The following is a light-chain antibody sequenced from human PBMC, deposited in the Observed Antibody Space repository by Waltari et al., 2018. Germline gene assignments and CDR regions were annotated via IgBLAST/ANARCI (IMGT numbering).Light chain of an antibody. CDR1: QSVGRT. V-gene: IGKV3-20*01. Sequence: EIVLTQSPGTLSVSPGERATLSCRASQSVGRTLAGYQQKPGQAPRLLIYGASSRATGIPDRFSGSGSGTDFSLTISRLEPEDFAVYYCQHYVRLPVTFGQGTKVEIK. J-gene: IGKJ1*01. CDR2: GAS. CDR3: QHYVRLPVT.